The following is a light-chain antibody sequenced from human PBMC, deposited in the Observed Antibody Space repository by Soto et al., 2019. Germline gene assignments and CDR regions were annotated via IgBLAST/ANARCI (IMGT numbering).Light chain of an antibody. V-gene: IGKV3-20*01. Sequence: EIVLTQSPGTLSLSPGERVTLSCRASQSVTNSFLAWYQQKPGQAPRLLIYDASTRATGIPDRFSGSGSGTDFTLTISSLQPDDFATYYCQHYNSYSEAFGQGTKVDIK. J-gene: IGKJ1*01. CDR2: DAS. CDR1: QSVTNSF. CDR3: QHYNSYSEA.